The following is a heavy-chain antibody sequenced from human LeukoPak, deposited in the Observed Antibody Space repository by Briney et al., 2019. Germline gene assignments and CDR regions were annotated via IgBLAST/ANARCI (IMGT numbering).Heavy chain of an antibody. D-gene: IGHD3-10*01. CDR1: GYTFTGYY. CDR3: TREDPYGSGSHDY. J-gene: IGHJ4*02. Sequence: GASVKVSCKASGYTFTGYYVHWVRQAPGQGLEWMGRINPNSGGTNYAQKSQGRVTMTRDTSISTAYMELSSLRSDDTAMYYCTREDPYGSGSHDYWGQGTLVTVSS. CDR2: INPNSGGT. V-gene: IGHV1-2*06.